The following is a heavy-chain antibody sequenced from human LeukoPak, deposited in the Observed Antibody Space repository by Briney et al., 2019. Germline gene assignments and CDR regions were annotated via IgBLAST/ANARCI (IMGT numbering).Heavy chain of an antibody. V-gene: IGHV4-59*01. J-gene: IGHJ4*02. CDR2: TYYSGST. Sequence: SETLSLTCTVSGGSINGYFWTWIRQPPGKGLEWIGYTYYSGSTNYNPSLKSRVTMSVDTSKNQFSLKLTSMTAADTAVYYCARSPGYYFDYWGQGTLVTVSS. CDR3: ARSPGYYFDY. D-gene: IGHD1-1*01. CDR1: GGSINGYF.